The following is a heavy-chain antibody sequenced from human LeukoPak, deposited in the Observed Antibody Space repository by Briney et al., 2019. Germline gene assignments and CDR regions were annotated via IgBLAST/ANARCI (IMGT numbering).Heavy chain of an antibody. CDR1: GGSINSYY. CDR3: ARYVTYGSGKYYFDY. V-gene: IGHV4-59*08. CDR2: IYYSGRT. J-gene: IGHJ4*02. D-gene: IGHD3-10*01. Sequence: SETLSLTCTVSGGSINSYYWSWIRQPPGKGLEWIGYIYYSGRTKYNPSLKSRVTISVDTSKNQISLRLSSVTAADTAVYFCARYVTYGSGKYYFDYWGQGSLVTVSS.